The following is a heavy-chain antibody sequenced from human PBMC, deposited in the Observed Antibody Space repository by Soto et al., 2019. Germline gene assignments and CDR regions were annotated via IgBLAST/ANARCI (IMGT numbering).Heavy chain of an antibody. Sequence: QVQLQESGPGLVKPSETLSLTCTVSGASISRDHWNWIRQPPGKGLEWIGEYSGSTNYNPSLKSRVTMSVDTAKSRFSLRLSPVPAADTAVYFCATSTSGGGGRGYWGQGTLVTVSS. CDR2: YSGST. J-gene: IGHJ4*02. V-gene: IGHV4-59*08. CDR1: GASISRDH. D-gene: IGHD3-16*01. CDR3: ATSTSGGGGRGY.